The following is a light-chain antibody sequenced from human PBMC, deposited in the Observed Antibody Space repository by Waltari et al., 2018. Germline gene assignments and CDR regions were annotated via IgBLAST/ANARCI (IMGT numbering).Light chain of an antibody. CDR1: NANIASNY. CDR3: QSYDGRNHWV. CDR2: DDN. V-gene: IGLV6-57*02. J-gene: IGLJ3*02. Sequence: NFWLAQPHSVSESPGKTVTISCTGINANIASNYVQWYQQRPGSAPTTLLFDDNQRPSGVPDRFSASIDSSSSSASLPISGLKTEDEAHYYGQSYDGRNHWVFGGGTKLTVL.